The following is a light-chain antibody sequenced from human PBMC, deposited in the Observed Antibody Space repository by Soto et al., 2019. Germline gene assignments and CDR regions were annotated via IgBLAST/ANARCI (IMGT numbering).Light chain of an antibody. CDR1: QSISSW. Sequence: DIQMTQSPSTLSASVGDRVTITCRASQSISSWLAWYQQKPGKAPKLLIYKASSLESGVPSRFSGSESGTEFNLTISSLQPDDFASYHCQQYNSYPWTFGQGTKVEIK. CDR2: KAS. CDR3: QQYNSYPWT. J-gene: IGKJ1*01. V-gene: IGKV1-5*03.